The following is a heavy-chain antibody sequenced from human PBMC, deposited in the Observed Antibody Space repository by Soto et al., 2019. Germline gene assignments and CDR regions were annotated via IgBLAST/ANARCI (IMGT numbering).Heavy chain of an antibody. D-gene: IGHD2-21*02. CDR2: ISAYNGNT. V-gene: IGHV1-18*01. J-gene: IGHJ3*02. CDR1: GYTFTSYG. CDR3: ARVKGGGDFVTDAFDI. Sequence: ASVKVSCKASGYTFTSYGISWVRQAPGQGLEWMGWISAYNGNTNYAQKLQGRVTMTTDTSTSTAYMELRSLRSDDTAVYYCARVKGGGDFVTDAFDIWGQGTMVNVAS.